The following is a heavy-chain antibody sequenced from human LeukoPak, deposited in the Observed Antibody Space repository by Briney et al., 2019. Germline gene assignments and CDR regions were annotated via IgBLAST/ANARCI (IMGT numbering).Heavy chain of an antibody. D-gene: IGHD6-13*01. V-gene: IGHV1-69*05. J-gene: IGHJ6*03. CDR3: ARARTGYPYYYYMDV. CDR2: IIPIFGTA. Sequence: SVKVSCKASGGTFSSYAISWVRQASGQGLEWMGRIIPIFGTANYAQKFQGRVTITTDESTSTAYMELSSLRSEDTAVYYCARARTGYPYYYYMDVWGKGTTVTVSS. CDR1: GGTFSSYA.